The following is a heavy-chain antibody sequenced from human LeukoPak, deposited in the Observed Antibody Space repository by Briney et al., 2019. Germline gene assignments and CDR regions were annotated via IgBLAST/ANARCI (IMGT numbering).Heavy chain of an antibody. CDR3: ARVVSGSSSHYYYYYMDV. D-gene: IGHD1-26*01. V-gene: IGHV1-2*02. Sequence: GASVKVSCKASGYTFTGYYMHWVRQAPGQGLEWMGWINPNSGGTNYAQKFQGRVTMTRDTSISTAYMELSRLRSDDTAVYYCARVVSGSSSHYYYYYMDVWGKGTTVTVSS. CDR1: GYTFTGYY. CDR2: INPNSGGT. J-gene: IGHJ6*03.